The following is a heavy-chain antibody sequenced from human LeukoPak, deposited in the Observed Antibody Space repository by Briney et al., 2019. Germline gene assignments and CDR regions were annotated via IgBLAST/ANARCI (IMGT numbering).Heavy chain of an antibody. CDR3: ARHALYGNYVRGFDY. J-gene: IGHJ4*02. Sequence: PGESLKISCKGSGYSFTSYWIGWVRQMPGKGLEGMGIIYPGGSDTRYSTSVQGKVTISAVKSIRTTYLEWSSLKASDTAMYYCARHALYGNYVRGFDYWGQGTLVTVSS. CDR2: IYPGGSDT. V-gene: IGHV5-51*01. D-gene: IGHD1-7*01. CDR1: GYSFTSYW.